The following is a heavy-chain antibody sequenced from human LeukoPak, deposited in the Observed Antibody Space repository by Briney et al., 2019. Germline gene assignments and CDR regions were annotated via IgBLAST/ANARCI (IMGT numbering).Heavy chain of an antibody. V-gene: IGHV3-74*01. J-gene: IGHJ4*02. CDR1: GFTFNTYW. CDR3: ARDPVRRDSY. Sequence: GGSLRLSCAASGFTFNTYWMHWVRQAPGKGLVWVSHINPDGSQTNYADSVTGRFTISRDNAKNTLYLQMNSLRAEDTAVYYCARDPVRRDSYWGQGTLVTVSS. CDR2: INPDGSQT. D-gene: IGHD3-10*01.